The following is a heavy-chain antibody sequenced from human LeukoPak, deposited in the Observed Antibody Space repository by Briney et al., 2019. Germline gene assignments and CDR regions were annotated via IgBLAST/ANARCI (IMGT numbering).Heavy chain of an antibody. V-gene: IGHV3-7*01. CDR2: IKQDGSEK. CDR3: ARVSGGFAY. CDR1: GFTFSSYW. J-gene: IGHJ4*02. D-gene: IGHD1-26*01. Sequence: GGSLRLSCAASGFTFSSYWMSWVRQAPGKGLEWVANIKQDGSEKYYVDSVKGRFTISRDNAKNSLYLHVNSLRGEDTAVYYCARVSGGFAYWGQGTLVTVSS.